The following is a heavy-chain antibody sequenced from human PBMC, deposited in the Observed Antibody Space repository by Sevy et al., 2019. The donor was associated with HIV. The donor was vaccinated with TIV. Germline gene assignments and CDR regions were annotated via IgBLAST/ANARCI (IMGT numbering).Heavy chain of an antibody. CDR2: ISGSDDSGGDDTI. J-gene: IGHJ6*02. V-gene: IGHV3-11*01. Sequence: GGSLRLSCTASGFTLSDYYMSWIGQAPGKGLQWISYISGSDDSGGDDTIYYADSVKGRFTISRDNAKNSLYLQMSSLRADDTDVYYCARDHVKDGKGGDYYYHAMDVWGRWTTVTVSS. D-gene: IGHD3-16*01. CDR3: ARDHVKDGKGGDYYYHAMDV. CDR1: GFTLSDYY.